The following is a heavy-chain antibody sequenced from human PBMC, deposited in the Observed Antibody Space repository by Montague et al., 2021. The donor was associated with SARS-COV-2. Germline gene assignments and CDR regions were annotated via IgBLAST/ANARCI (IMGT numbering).Heavy chain of an antibody. J-gene: IGHJ4*02. CDR3: ATQEDPSGWIPGPFDF. CDR2: NYYRGST. Sequence: SETLSLTCTVSGGSISSSSYYCAWIRQPPGKGLEWIGRNYYRGSTYYNPSLKSRVFISVDTSKNQLSLTLTSVTAADTAVYYCATQEDPSGWIPGPFDFWGQGTLLSVS. CDR1: GGSISSSSYY. V-gene: IGHV4-39*01. D-gene: IGHD6-19*01.